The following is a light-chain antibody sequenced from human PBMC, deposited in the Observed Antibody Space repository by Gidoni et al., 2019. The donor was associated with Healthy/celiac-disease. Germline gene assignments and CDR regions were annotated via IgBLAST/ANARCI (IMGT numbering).Light chain of an antibody. Sequence: DIQMTQSPSTLSASVGDRVTITCRASQSISSWLAWYQQKPGNAPKLLIYDASSLESGVPSRFSGSGSGTEFILTISSLQPDDFATYYCQQYNSYPFTFGPGTKVDIK. V-gene: IGKV1-5*01. J-gene: IGKJ3*01. CDR1: QSISSW. CDR3: QQYNSYPFT. CDR2: DAS.